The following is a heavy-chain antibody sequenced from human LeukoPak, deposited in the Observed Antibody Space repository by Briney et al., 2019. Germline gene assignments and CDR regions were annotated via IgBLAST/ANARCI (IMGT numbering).Heavy chain of an antibody. CDR1: GFIFSNYW. J-gene: IGHJ5*02. Sequence: PGGSLRLSCSASGFIFSNYWMTWVRQAPGKGLEWVANIKQDGSEKYYVDSVKGRFTISRDNAKKSLYLQMNSLRAEDTAVYCCAGDMIILQSWGQGTLVTVSS. CDR2: IKQDGSEK. V-gene: IGHV3-7*04. CDR3: AGDMIILQS. D-gene: IGHD3-16*01.